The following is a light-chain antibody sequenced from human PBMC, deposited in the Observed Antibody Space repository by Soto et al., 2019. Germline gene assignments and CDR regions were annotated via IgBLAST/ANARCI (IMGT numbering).Light chain of an antibody. CDR2: GAS. CDR3: PQLKSFPLLFS. J-gene: IGKJ3*01. V-gene: IGKV1-9*01. CDR1: QDISNS. Sequence: DIQLTQSPSFLSASVGDRVTITCRASQDISNSLAWYQQRPGEAPKRLLYGASTLLTGVASRFRGSGAGTEFTLTISGLPPDDFATGFCPQLKSFPLLFSFGPGTTVDIK.